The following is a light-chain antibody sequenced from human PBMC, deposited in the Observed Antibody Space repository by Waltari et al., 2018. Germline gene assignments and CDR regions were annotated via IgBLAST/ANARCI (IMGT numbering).Light chain of an antibody. J-gene: IGKJ2*01. CDR3: QQYGSSPYT. Sequence: ETVLTQSPGTLSFSPGERATLSCRASQSVSSTYLAWYQKKPGQVPRLLIYGSSSRATGIPGRFSGSWSGTDFTLTISRLEPEDFALYYCQQYGSSPYTFGQGTKVEI. CDR2: GSS. V-gene: IGKV3-20*01. CDR1: QSVSSTY.